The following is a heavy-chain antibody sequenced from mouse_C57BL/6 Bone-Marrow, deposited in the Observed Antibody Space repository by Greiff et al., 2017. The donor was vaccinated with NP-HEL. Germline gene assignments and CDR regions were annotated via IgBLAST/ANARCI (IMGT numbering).Heavy chain of an antibody. J-gene: IGHJ2*01. D-gene: IGHD2-4*01. Sequence: QVQLQQPGAELVMPGASVKLSCKASGYTFTSYWMHWVKQRPGQGLEWIGEIDPSDSYTNYNQKFKGKSTLTVDKSSSTAYMQLSSLTSEDSAVYYCARDYEYDEGYYFDYWGQGTTLTVSS. CDR3: ARDYEYDEGYYFDY. CDR1: GYTFTSYW. CDR2: IDPSDSYT. V-gene: IGHV1-69*01.